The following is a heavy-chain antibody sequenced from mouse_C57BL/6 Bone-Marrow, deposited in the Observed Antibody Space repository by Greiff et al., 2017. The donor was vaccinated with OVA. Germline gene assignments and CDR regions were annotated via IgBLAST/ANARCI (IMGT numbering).Heavy chain of an antibody. CDR3: AREGAYYYGSSYFDY. V-gene: IGHV1-9*01. CDR1: GYTFTGYW. Sequence: QVQLKESGAELMKPGASVKLSCKATGYTFTGYWIEWVKQRPGHGLEWIGEILPGSGSTNYNEKFEGKATFTADTSSNTAYMQLSSLTTEDSAIYYCAREGAYYYGSSYFDYWGQGTTLTVSS. J-gene: IGHJ2*01. CDR2: ILPGSGST. D-gene: IGHD1-1*01.